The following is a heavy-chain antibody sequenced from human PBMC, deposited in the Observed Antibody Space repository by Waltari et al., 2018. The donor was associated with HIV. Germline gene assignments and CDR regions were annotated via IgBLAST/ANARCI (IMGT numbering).Heavy chain of an antibody. D-gene: IGHD6-19*01. CDR3: ARSQWLGGWFDP. CDR1: GGSISRYF. V-gene: IGHV4-4*07. J-gene: IGHJ5*02. CDR2: IYTSGST. Sequence: QVQLQESGPGLVKPSETLSLTCTGPGGSISRYFWTWIRQPAGKGLEWMGRIYTSGSTNYNPSLKIRVTMSVDTSKNQFSLELSSVTAADTAVYYCARSQWLGGWFDPWGQGTLVTVSS.